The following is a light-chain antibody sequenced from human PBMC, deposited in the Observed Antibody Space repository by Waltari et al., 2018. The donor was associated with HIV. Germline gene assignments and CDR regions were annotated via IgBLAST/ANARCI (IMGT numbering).Light chain of an antibody. CDR2: DTK. CDR3: QSFDSSLSAVI. V-gene: IGLV1-40*01. J-gene: IGLJ2*01. CDR1: SSNIGAGYD. Sequence: QSVLTQPPSVSGAPGQRVTIACTGGSSNIGAGYDVHWYRKFPGTAPKLLLYDTKKRPSGVPDRFSGSKSGTSASLAITGLHAEDEADYYCQSFDSSLSAVIFGGGTKLTVL.